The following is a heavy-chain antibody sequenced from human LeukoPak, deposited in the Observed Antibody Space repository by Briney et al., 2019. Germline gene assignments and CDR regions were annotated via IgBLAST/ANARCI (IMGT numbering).Heavy chain of an antibody. Sequence: GESLKISCKASGYTFTTNWIGWVRQMPGKGLEWMGIIYPGDSDTGYSPSFQGQVTISADKSISTAYLQWSNLMASDTAIYYCARMDNTYGGSVGVDYWGLGTLVTVSS. J-gene: IGHJ4*02. CDR3: ARMDNTYGGSVGVDY. D-gene: IGHD4-23*01. CDR1: GYTFTTNW. CDR2: IYPGDSDT. V-gene: IGHV5-51*01.